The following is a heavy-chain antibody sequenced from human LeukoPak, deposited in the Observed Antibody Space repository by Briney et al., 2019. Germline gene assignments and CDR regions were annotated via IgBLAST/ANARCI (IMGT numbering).Heavy chain of an antibody. Sequence: SETLSPTCAVYGGSFSGYYWSWIRQPPGKGLEWIGEINHSGSTNYNPSLKSRVTISVDTSKNQFSLKLSSVTAADTAVYYCARGRGMATILNFDYWGQGTLVTVSS. CDR3: ARGRGMATILNFDY. CDR2: INHSGST. CDR1: GGSFSGYY. D-gene: IGHD5-24*01. V-gene: IGHV4-34*01. J-gene: IGHJ4*02.